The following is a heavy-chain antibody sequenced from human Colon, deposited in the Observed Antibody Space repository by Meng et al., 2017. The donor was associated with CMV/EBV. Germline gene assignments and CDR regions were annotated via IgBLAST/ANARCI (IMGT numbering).Heavy chain of an antibody. CDR2: IQNDESKE. Sequence: SCVGAGFSFSHFGMHWVRQTAGKGLEWVTFIQNDESKEDYVDSVKGRFTASRDNARNSLYLQMNSLRAEDTAVYYCARIHYDSWSGYYRDYWGQGALVTVSS. CDR3: ARIHYDSWSGYYRDY. CDR1: GFSFSHFG. J-gene: IGHJ4*02. D-gene: IGHD3-3*01. V-gene: IGHV3-33*01.